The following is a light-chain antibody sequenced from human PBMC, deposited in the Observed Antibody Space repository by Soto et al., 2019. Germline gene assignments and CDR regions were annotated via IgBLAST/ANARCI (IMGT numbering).Light chain of an antibody. CDR2: GAS. CDR3: QQYGSSSPTT. J-gene: IGKJ1*01. V-gene: IGKV3-20*01. CDR1: QSVSSSH. Sequence: EIVLTQSPGTLSLSPGESATLSCRPSQSVSSSHLAWYQQKPGQAPRLLIYGASTRATGIPDKFSGSGSGTDFTLTINRLEPEDFAVYYCQQYGSSSPTTFGQGTKVEIK.